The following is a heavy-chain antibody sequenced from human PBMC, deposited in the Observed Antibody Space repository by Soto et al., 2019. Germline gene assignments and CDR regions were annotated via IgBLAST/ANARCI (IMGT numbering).Heavy chain of an antibody. D-gene: IGHD3-16*01. Sequence: GPTLVNPRETLTLTCTFSGFSLTTAGRCVSWIRQPPGKALEWLAVIDWDDDKYYSTSLKTRLSISMDTSKNQVVLEMTNVAPVATATYCCAHIRGAGAYYYYPMDVWGQGTPVTVSS. V-gene: IGHV2-70*12. CDR3: AHIRGAGAYYYYPMDV. CDR1: GFSLTTAGRC. CDR2: IDWDDDK. J-gene: IGHJ6*02.